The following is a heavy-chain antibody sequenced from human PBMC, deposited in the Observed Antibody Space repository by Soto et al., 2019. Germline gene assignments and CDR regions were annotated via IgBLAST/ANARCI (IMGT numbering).Heavy chain of an antibody. Sequence: GGSLRLSCAASGFTFSSYSMNWVRQAPGKGLEWVSSISSSSSYIYYADSVKGRFTISRDNAKNSLYLQMNSLRAEDTAVYYCARGTDSSGYYPEYFQHWGQGTLVTVSS. D-gene: IGHD3-22*01. J-gene: IGHJ1*01. CDR1: GFTFSSYS. CDR3: ARGTDSSGYYPEYFQH. V-gene: IGHV3-21*01. CDR2: ISSSSSYI.